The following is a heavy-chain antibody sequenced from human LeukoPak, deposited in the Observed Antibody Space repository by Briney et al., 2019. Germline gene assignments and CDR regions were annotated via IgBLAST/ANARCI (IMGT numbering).Heavy chain of an antibody. CDR1: GFTFSSYA. CDR3: AKWSSSGYGSYFDY. D-gene: IGHD3-22*01. Sequence: GGSLRLSCAASGFTFSSYAMSWVRQAPGKGLEWVSAISGSGGSTYYADSVKGRFIVSRDHSKNMLYLQMNSLRAEDTAVYYCAKWSSSGYGSYFDYWGQGTLVTVSS. J-gene: IGHJ4*02. V-gene: IGHV3-23*01. CDR2: ISGSGGST.